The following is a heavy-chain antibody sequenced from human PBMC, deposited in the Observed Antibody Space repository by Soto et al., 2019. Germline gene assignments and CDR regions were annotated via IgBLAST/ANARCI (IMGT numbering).Heavy chain of an antibody. CDR1: GFTFSNAW. J-gene: IGHJ4*02. Sequence: EVQLVESGGGLVKPGGSLRLSCAASGFTFSNAWMSWVRQAPGKGLEWVGRIKSKTDGGTTDYAAHVKGRFTISRDDSKNTLYLQMNSLKTEDTAVYYCSNRPLRRGHLEWLSLDYWGQGTLVTVSS. D-gene: IGHD3-3*01. CDR3: SNRPLRRGHLEWLSLDY. CDR2: IKSKTDGGTT. V-gene: IGHV3-15*01.